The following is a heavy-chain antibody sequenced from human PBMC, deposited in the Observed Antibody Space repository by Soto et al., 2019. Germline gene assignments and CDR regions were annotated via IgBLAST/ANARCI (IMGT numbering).Heavy chain of an antibody. CDR3: VRESIASGPNYFDT. Sequence: QLQLQESGSGLVKPSQTLSLTCSVSGGTITRGRSSWNWIRQSPGKGLEWIAYIYHSGSTYYNPSLKGRVPISVDRSVNQFSRKLTSVTAADTAVYYCVRESIASGPNYFDTWGPGTLATVSS. V-gene: IGHV4-30-2*06. J-gene: IGHJ5*02. D-gene: IGHD6-6*01. CDR2: IYHSGST. CDR1: GGTITRGRSS.